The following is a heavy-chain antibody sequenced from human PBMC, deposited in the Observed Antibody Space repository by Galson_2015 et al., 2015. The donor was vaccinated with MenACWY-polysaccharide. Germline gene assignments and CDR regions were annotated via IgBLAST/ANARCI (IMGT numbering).Heavy chain of an antibody. V-gene: IGHV3-11*01. Sequence: SMRLSCAASGFTFSDYYMSWIRQTPGKGLEWVSCISGGARTTHYADSVKGQFAIPRANAKNPLYLQINSLRAEDTAVYYCERTAWFDYWGQGTLLTVSS. CDR1: GFTFSDYY. CDR2: ISGGARTT. CDR3: ERTAWFDY. J-gene: IGHJ4*02.